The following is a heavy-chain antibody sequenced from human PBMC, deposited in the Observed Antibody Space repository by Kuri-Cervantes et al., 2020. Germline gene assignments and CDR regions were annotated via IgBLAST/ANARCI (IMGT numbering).Heavy chain of an antibody. CDR1: GGTFSSYA. CDR3: ARGGVYGDYVSGVDY. V-gene: IGHV1-69*05. CDR2: IIPIFGTA. J-gene: IGHJ4*02. D-gene: IGHD4-17*01. Sequence: SVKVSCKASGGTFSSYAISWVRQAPGQGLEWMGGIIPIFGTANYAQKFQGRVTITRDTSASTAYMELSSLRSEDTAVYYCARGGVYGDYVSGVDYWGQGTLVTVSS.